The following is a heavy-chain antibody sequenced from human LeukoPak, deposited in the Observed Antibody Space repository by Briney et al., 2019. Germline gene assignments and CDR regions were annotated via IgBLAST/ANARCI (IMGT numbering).Heavy chain of an antibody. CDR3: AKRTSGSRWYSSDS. J-gene: IGHJ4*02. Sequence: PGGSLRLSCAASGFTFSSFAMDWVRQPPGKGLEWVSTMSGDATSTYYADSVKGRFTISRDNSKNTLYLQMNSLRAEDTAVYYCAKRTSGSRWYSSDSWGQGTLVTVSS. CDR2: MSGDATST. V-gene: IGHV3-23*01. CDR1: GFTFSSFA. D-gene: IGHD6-13*01.